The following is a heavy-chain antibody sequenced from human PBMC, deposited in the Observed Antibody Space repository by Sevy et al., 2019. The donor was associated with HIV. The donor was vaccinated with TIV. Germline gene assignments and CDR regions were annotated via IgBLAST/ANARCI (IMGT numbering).Heavy chain of an antibody. CDR1: GFTFSSYA. CDR3: AKEGTGIAAAGTPFFDY. J-gene: IGHJ4*02. V-gene: IGHV3-23*01. D-gene: IGHD6-13*01. CDR2: ISGSGGST. Sequence: GGCLRLSCAASGFTFSSYAMSLVRQAPGKGLEWVSAISGSGGSTYYADSVKGRFTISRDNSKNTLYLQMNSLRAEDTAVYYCAKEGTGIAAAGTPFFDYWGQGTLVTVSS.